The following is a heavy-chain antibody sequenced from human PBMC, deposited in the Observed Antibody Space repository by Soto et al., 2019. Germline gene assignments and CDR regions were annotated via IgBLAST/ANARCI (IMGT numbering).Heavy chain of an antibody. CDR2: VDPNSGGT. V-gene: IGHV1-2*02. Sequence: SSLKVSCKHSGYTFTAYYIHWVRQAPGQGLEWMGWVDPNSGGTRDAQNFQGRVTMTRDTSTSTVYMELNWLRSDDTALYYCARVNYGPLDDCGQGTRVTVYS. J-gene: IGHJ4*02. CDR3: ARVNYGPLDD. CDR1: GYTFTAYY. D-gene: IGHD3-16*01.